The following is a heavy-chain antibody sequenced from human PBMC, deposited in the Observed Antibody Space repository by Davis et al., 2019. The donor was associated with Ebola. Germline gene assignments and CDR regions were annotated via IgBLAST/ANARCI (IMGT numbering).Heavy chain of an antibody. CDR2: ISGSGTKT. Sequence: GGSLRLSCATSGFTFNNYAMSWVRQTPGKGLQWVSGISGSGTKTYYADSMKGRFTISRDNSKNTLYLQMNSLRAEDTAVYYCAKDGPEYYDFWSGYWDYWGQGTLVTVSS. CDR1: GFTFNNYA. J-gene: IGHJ4*02. V-gene: IGHV3-23*01. D-gene: IGHD3-3*01. CDR3: AKDGPEYYDFWSGYWDY.